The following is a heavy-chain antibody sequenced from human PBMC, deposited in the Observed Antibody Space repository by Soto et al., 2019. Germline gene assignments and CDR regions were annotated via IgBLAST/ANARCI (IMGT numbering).Heavy chain of an antibody. CDR1: GYTFTSYG. V-gene: IGHV1-18*01. J-gene: IGHJ4*02. Sequence: ASVKVSCKASGYTFTSYGISWVRQAPGQGPEWMGWISAYNSNAIYAQKLQSRVTMTTDTSTSTAYMELRSLRYDYTAVYYCARGAYYGFWSRYSFDYWGQGTLVTFS. CDR3: ARGAYYGFWSRYSFDY. D-gene: IGHD3-3*01. CDR2: ISAYNSNA.